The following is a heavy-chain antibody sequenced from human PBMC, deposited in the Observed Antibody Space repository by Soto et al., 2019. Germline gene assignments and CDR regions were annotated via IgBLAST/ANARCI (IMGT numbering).Heavy chain of an antibody. D-gene: IGHD3-3*02. V-gene: IGHV4-39*01. J-gene: IGHJ5*02. Sequence: SEPLSLTYTVSGCAISSSSYYWGWIRQPPGKGLEWIGSIYYSGSTYYNPSLKSRVTISVDTSKNQFSLKLSSVTAADTAVYYCASPKIAFYNWFDPWGQGTLVTVS. CDR3: ASPKIAFYNWFDP. CDR1: GCAISSSSYY. CDR2: IYYSGST.